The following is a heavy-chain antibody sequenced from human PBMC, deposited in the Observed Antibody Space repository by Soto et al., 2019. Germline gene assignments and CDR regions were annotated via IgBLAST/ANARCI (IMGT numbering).Heavy chain of an antibody. V-gene: IGHV3-11*06. D-gene: IGHD2-15*01. CDR2: ISPGSRYP. Sequence: WGSLRLSCAGSGFTFVDSYIIFIRHAPGKGLEWLSYISPGSRYPAYADSVKGRFTISRDNAKRSLYLQMMSLTAEDTAIYYCVRGGGGGLFDPWGQGTMVTVSS. J-gene: IGHJ5*02. CDR3: VRGGGGGLFDP. CDR1: GFTFVDSY.